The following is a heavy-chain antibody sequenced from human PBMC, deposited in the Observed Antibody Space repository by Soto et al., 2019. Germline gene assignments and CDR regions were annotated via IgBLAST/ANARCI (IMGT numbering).Heavy chain of an antibody. Sequence: GGSLRLSCAASGFTFSSYAMSWVRQAPGKGLEWVSAISGSGGSTYYADSVKGRFTISRDNSKNTLYLQMNSLRAEDTAVYYCAKAPSWFGELLSDYWGQGTLVTVSS. CDR3: AKAPSWFGELLSDY. D-gene: IGHD3-10*01. CDR2: ISGSGGST. V-gene: IGHV3-23*01. J-gene: IGHJ4*02. CDR1: GFTFSSYA.